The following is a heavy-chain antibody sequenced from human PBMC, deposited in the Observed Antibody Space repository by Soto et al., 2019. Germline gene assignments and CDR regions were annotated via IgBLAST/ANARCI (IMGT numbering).Heavy chain of an antibody. CDR2: IYYSGST. J-gene: IGHJ4*02. D-gene: IGHD3-22*01. V-gene: IGHV4-59*01. CDR1: GGSISSYY. Sequence: SETLSLTCTVSGGSISSYYWSWIRQPPGKGLEWIGYIYYSGSTNYNPSLKSRVTISVDTSKNQFSLKLSSVTAADTAAYYCARGGYNYDSSGPLSDWGQGTLVTVSS. CDR3: ARGGYNYDSSGPLSD.